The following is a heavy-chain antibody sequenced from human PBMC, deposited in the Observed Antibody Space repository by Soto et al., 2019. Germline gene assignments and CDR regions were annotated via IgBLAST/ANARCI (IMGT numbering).Heavy chain of an antibody. J-gene: IGHJ1*01. CDR3: AKDAAGTLHAGYFQH. V-gene: IGHV3-9*01. D-gene: IGHD6-13*01. CDR2: ISWNSGSI. CDR1: GFTFDDYA. Sequence: EVQLVESGGGLVQPGRSLRLSCAASGFTFDDYAMHWVRQAPGKGLEWVSGISWNSGSIGYADSVKGRFTISRDNAKNSLYLQMNSLGAEDTALYYCAKDAAGTLHAGYFQHWGQGTLVTVSS.